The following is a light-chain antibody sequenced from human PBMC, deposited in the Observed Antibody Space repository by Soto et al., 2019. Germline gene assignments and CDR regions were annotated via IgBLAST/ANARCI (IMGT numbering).Light chain of an antibody. CDR3: QQYNSYPYT. Sequence: DIQMTQSPSTLSASVGDRVTITCRASQSISSWLAWYQQKPGKAPKLLIYDASSLESGVPSSFSGSGSGTAFTLTISSLQPDDFATYYGQQYNSYPYTFGQGTKLEIK. V-gene: IGKV1-5*01. J-gene: IGKJ2*01. CDR2: DAS. CDR1: QSISSW.